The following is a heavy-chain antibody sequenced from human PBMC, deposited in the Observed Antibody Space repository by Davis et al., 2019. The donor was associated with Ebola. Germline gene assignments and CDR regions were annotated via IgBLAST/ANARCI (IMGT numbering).Heavy chain of an antibody. D-gene: IGHD6-19*01. CDR2: ISKDGSSE. CDR3: LAGTNY. V-gene: IGHV3-30*04. CDR1: GFMFSTYA. Sequence: GGSLRLSCAASGFMFSTYAMHWVRQAPGKGLEWVAVISKDGSSEDYADSLRGRFTISRDKSKNTLFLQMDSLRPEDTAVYYCLAGTNYWGQGTLVIVSS. J-gene: IGHJ4*02.